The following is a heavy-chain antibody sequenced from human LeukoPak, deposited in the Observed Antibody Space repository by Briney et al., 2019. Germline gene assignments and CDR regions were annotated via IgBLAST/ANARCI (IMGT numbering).Heavy chain of an antibody. D-gene: IGHD6-13*01. Sequence: PGGSLTLSCVVSGFTFGSYGMDWVRQAPGKGLEWMAVISYDGSNKYYAESVKGRFTISRDNSKNTLYLQMNSLRAEDTAVYYCAKTRPLDSSSWSHGDYWGQGTLVTVSS. CDR3: AKTRPLDSSSWSHGDY. CDR2: ISYDGSNK. CDR1: GFTFGSYG. J-gene: IGHJ4*02. V-gene: IGHV3-30-3*02.